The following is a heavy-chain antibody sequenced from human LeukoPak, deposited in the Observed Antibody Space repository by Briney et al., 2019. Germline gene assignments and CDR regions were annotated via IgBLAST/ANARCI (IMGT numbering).Heavy chain of an antibody. Sequence: SVKVSCKASGGTFSTYTISGVRQPPGQGVEWMGGIIPIFGTANYAQKLQGRVTITADESTSTAYMELSSLRSEDTAVYYCVLGYCTGGSCYQFDYWGQGTLVAVSS. CDR2: IIPIFGTA. CDR1: GGTFSTYT. V-gene: IGHV1-69*13. J-gene: IGHJ4*02. CDR3: VLGYCTGGSCYQFDY. D-gene: IGHD2-15*01.